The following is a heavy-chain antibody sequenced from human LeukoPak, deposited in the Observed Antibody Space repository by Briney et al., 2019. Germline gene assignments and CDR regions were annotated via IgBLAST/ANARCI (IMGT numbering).Heavy chain of an antibody. CDR1: GGSISSYY. Sequence: SETLSLTCTVSGGSISSYYWSWIRQPPGKGLEWIGYIYNSGSTNYNPSLKSRVTISVDTSKNQFSLKVSSVTAADTAVYYCARGGCTSTACYPYGMDVWGQGTTVTVSS. CDR2: IYNSGST. D-gene: IGHD2-2*01. CDR3: ARGGCTSTACYPYGMDV. J-gene: IGHJ6*02. V-gene: IGHV4-59*08.